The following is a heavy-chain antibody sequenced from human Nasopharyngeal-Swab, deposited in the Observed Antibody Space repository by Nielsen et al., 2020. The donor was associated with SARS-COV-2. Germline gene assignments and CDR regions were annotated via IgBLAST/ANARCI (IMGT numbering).Heavy chain of an antibody. J-gene: IGHJ3*02. CDR2: IYYSGST. Sequence: WIRQPPGKGLEWIGYIYYSGSTDYNPSLKSRVTISVDTSKNQFSLKLSSVTAADTAVYYCARGDKAEITIFGVVIISAAFDIWGQGTMVTVSS. D-gene: IGHD3-3*01. CDR3: ARGDKAEITIFGVVIISAAFDI. V-gene: IGHV4-31*02.